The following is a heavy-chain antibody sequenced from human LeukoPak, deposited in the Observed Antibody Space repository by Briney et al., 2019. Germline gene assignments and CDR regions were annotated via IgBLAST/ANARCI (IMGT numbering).Heavy chain of an antibody. Sequence: GSSVKVSCKASGGTFSSYAISWVRQAPGQGLEWMGRIIPIFGTANYAQKFQGRVTITTDESTSTAYTELSSLRSEDTAVYYCARGDSGSYVPFDYWGQGTLVTVSS. D-gene: IGHD1-26*01. CDR2: IIPIFGTA. CDR1: GGTFSSYA. V-gene: IGHV1-69*05. CDR3: ARGDSGSYVPFDY. J-gene: IGHJ4*02.